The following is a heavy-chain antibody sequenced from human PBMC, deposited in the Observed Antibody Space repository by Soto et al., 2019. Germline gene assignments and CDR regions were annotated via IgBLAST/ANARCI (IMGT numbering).Heavy chain of an antibody. CDR1: GDSISSGGFY. V-gene: IGHV4-31*03. D-gene: IGHD3-22*01. Sequence: QVQLQESGPGLVKPSQTLSLTCTVSGDSISSGGFYWSWIRQHPGKGLEWIGYIHNSGSTYYNPSLKSRSSISVDTSKNQFSLNLSSVTAADTAVYYCARATYSYTMIDHRFDDWGQGTLVTVSS. CDR2: IHNSGST. J-gene: IGHJ4*02. CDR3: ARATYSYTMIDHRFDD.